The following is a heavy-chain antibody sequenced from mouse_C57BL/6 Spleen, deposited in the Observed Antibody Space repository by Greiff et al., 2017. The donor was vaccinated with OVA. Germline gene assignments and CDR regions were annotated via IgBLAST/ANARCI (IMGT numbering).Heavy chain of an antibody. D-gene: IGHD1-1*01. V-gene: IGHV1-62-2*01. Sequence: QVQLKESGAELVKPGASVKLSCKASGYTFTEYTIHWVKQRSGQGLEWIGWFYPGSGSIKYNEKFKDKATLTADKSSSTVYMELSRLTSEDSAVYFCARHEEGRDYYGSSYAMDYWCQGTSVTVSS. CDR3: ARHEEGRDYYGSSYAMDY. CDR1: GYTFTEYT. J-gene: IGHJ4*01. CDR2: FYPGSGSI.